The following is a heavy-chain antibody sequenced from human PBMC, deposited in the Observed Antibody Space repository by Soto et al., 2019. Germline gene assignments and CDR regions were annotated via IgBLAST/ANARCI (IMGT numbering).Heavy chain of an antibody. D-gene: IGHD2-2*01. CDR1: GGSISSGGYY. Sequence: SETLSLTCTVSGGSISSGGYYWSWIRQHPGKGLEWIGYIYYSGSTYYNPSLKSRVTISVDTSKNQFSLKLSSVTTADTAVYYCASIVVPAAPFDYWGQGTLVTVSS. CDR2: IYYSGST. V-gene: IGHV4-31*03. CDR3: ASIVVPAAPFDY. J-gene: IGHJ4*02.